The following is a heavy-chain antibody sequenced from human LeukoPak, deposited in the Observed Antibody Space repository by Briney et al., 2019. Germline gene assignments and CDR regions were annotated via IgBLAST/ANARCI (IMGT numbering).Heavy chain of an antibody. CDR3: ATPLDYYDSSGYHQGGD. CDR1: GFTFSSYW. D-gene: IGHD3-22*01. V-gene: IGHV3-7*03. CDR2: IRQDGSKK. Sequence: GGSLRLSCAASGFTFSSYWMSWVRQAPGKGLEWVDNIRQDGSKKNYVDSVKGRFTISRDNAKNSLYLQMNSLRAEDTAVYYCATPLDYYDSSGYHQGGDWGQGTLVTVSS. J-gene: IGHJ4*02.